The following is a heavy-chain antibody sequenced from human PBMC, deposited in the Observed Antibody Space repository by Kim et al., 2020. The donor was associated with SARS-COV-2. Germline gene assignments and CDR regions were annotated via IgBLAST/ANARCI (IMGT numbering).Heavy chain of an antibody. CDR3: AKADYSSTSCYEGSY. J-gene: IGHJ4*02. Sequence: ADSVKGRFTISRDNSKNTLYLQMNSLRAEDTAVYYCAKADYSSTSCYEGSYWGQGTLVTVSS. D-gene: IGHD2-2*01. V-gene: IGHV3-23*01.